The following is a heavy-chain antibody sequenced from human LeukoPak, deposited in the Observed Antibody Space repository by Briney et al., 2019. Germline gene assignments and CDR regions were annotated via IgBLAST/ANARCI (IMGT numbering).Heavy chain of an antibody. Sequence: SETLSLTCAVYGGSFSGYYWSWIRQPPGKGLEWIGEINHSGSTNYNPSLKSRVTISVDTPKNQFSLKLSSVTAADTAVYYCARGRRPGIQLWLYDWGQGTLVTVSS. V-gene: IGHV4-34*01. CDR2: INHSGST. CDR1: GGSFSGYY. J-gene: IGHJ4*02. D-gene: IGHD5-18*01. CDR3: ARGRRPGIQLWLYD.